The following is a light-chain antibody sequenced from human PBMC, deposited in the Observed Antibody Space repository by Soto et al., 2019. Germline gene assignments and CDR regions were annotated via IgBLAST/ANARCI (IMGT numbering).Light chain of an antibody. V-gene: IGLV2-14*01. CDR1: SSDVGGYNY. CDR2: EVS. J-gene: IGLJ1*01. Sequence: QSALTQPASVSGSPGQSITISCTGTSSDVGGYNYVSWYQQHPGKAPKLMIYEVSNRPSGGSNRFSGSKSGNTASLTISGLQAEDEADYYCSSYTSSSTLYVFGTGTKVNVL. CDR3: SSYTSSSTLYV.